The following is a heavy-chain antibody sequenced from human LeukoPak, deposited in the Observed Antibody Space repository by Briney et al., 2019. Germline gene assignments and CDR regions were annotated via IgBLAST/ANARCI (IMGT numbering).Heavy chain of an antibody. CDR1: GFTFSSYA. D-gene: IGHD3-3*01. CDR2: ISGSGGST. J-gene: IGHJ4*02. Sequence: PGGSLRLSCAASGFTFSSYAMSWVRQAPGKGLEWVSAISGSGGSTYYADSVKGRFTISRDNSKNTLYLQMNRLRAEDTAVYYCATVDYDFWSGYYTGHHFDYWGQGTLVTVSS. CDR3: ATVDYDFWSGYYTGHHFDY. V-gene: IGHV3-23*01.